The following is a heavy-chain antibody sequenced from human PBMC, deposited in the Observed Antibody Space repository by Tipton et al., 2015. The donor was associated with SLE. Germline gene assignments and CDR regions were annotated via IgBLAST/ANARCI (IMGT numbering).Heavy chain of an antibody. D-gene: IGHD3-10*01. V-gene: IGHV4-61*02. CDR1: GDSFSSGSSS. Sequence: TLSLTCTVSGDSFSSGSSSWNWVRQPAGKGLEWIGLIYNSGITNYNPSLQSRVTLSVDMSKNQFSLRLSSVTAADTAVYYCARDLNYYGSGSYKGWFDPWGQGTLVTVSS. J-gene: IGHJ5*02. CDR3: ARDLNYYGSGSYKGWFDP. CDR2: IYNSGIT.